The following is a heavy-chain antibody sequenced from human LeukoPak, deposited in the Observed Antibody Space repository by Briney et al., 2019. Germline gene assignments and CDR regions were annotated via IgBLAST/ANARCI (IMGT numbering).Heavy chain of an antibody. Sequence: SETLSLTCTVSGRSISSYYWSWIRQPPGKGLEWIGYIYYSGSTNYNPSLKSRVTISVDTSKNQFSLKLSSVTAADTAVYYCARGPIFGVVTTWGQGTLVTVSS. CDR3: ARGPIFGVVTT. CDR1: GRSISSYY. J-gene: IGHJ4*02. V-gene: IGHV4-59*01. CDR2: IYYSGST. D-gene: IGHD3-3*01.